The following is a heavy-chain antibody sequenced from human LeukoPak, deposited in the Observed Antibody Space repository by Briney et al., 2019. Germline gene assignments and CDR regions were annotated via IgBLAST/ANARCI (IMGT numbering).Heavy chain of an antibody. CDR1: GFAVSSNY. D-gene: IGHD3-10*01. CDR2: IYSDGRT. J-gene: IGHJ4*02. CDR3: AKVKGWYGEGYFDY. Sequence: GGSLRFSCAASGFAVSSNYMNWVRQAPGKGLEWVSVIYSDGRTYYADSVKGRFTISRDISKNTLFLEMTSLRAEDTAVYYCAKVKGWYGEGYFDYWGQGALLTVSS. V-gene: IGHV3-53*01.